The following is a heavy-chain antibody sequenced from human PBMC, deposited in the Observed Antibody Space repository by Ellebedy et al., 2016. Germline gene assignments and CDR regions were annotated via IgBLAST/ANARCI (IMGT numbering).Heavy chain of an antibody. V-gene: IGHV3-11*04. CDR2: ISASGGAI. CDR3: ARVSPYSTSTPLDY. D-gene: IGHD6-6*01. J-gene: IGHJ4*02. Sequence: GGSLRLXXSTSGFPFSDYYMTWIRQAPGKGLEWISYISASGGAIYYAESVRGRFTISRDNTENSLSLQMNSLRAEDTAIYYCARVSPYSTSTPLDYWGQGTLVTVSS. CDR1: GFPFSDYY.